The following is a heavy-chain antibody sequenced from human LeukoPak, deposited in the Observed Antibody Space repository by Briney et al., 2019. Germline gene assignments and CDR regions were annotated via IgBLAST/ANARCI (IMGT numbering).Heavy chain of an antibody. CDR3: AKSNLKYYFDS. CDR2: ISGSGGSA. V-gene: IGHV3-23*01. J-gene: IGHJ4*02. D-gene: IGHD6-6*01. CDR1: GFTFSSYA. Sequence: GGSLRLSCEASGFTFSSYAMNWVRQAPGKGLEWVSLISGSGGSAYYADSVKGRFTVSRDNSKNTLYLQMNSLRAEDTAVYYCAKSNLKYYFDSWGQGTLVTVSS.